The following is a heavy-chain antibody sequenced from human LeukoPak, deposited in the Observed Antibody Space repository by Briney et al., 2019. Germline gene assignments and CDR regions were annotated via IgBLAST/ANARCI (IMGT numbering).Heavy chain of an antibody. CDR3: AKGSIAARPRQHDY. CDR2: MNPNSGNT. CDR1: GYTFTSYD. Sequence: ASVKVSCKASGYTFTSYDINWVRQATGQGLEWMGSMNPNSGNTGYAQKFQGRVTMTRNTSISTAYMELSSLRAEDTAVYYCAKGSIAARPRQHDYWGQGTLVTVSS. J-gene: IGHJ4*02. V-gene: IGHV1-8*01. D-gene: IGHD6-6*01.